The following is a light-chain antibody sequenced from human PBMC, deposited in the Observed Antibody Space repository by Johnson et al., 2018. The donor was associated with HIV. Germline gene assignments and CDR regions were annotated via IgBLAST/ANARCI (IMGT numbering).Light chain of an antibody. CDR2: DNT. V-gene: IGLV1-51*01. Sequence: QPVLTQPPSVSAAPRQKVTISCSGSSSNIGINYVSWYQQLPGTAPKLLIYDNTKRPSGIPDRFSGSKSGTSATLGITGLQTRDEADYYCGTWDSSLSAGVFGTGTKFTVL. J-gene: IGLJ1*01. CDR1: SSNIGINY. CDR3: GTWDSSLSAGV.